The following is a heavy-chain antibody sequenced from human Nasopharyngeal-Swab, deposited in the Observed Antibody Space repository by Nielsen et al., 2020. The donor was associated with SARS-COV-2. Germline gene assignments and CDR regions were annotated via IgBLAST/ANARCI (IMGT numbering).Heavy chain of an antibody. CDR3: ARPYGYYYYYMDV. D-gene: IGHD5-18*01. V-gene: IGHV3-7*03. Sequence: WIRQPPGKGLEWVANIKQDGSEKHYVDSVKGRFTISRDNAKNSLDLQMNSLRADDTAVYYCARPYGYYYYYMDVWGKGTSVTVSS. CDR2: IKQDGSEK. J-gene: IGHJ6*03.